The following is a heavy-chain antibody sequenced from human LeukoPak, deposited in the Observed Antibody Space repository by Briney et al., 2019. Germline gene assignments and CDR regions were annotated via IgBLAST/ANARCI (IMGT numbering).Heavy chain of an antibody. V-gene: IGHV3-30*04. Sequence: PGGSLRLSCAASGFTFSSYAMHWGRQAPGKGLEWVAVISYDGSNKYYADSVKGRFTISRDNSKNTLYLQMNSLRAEDTAVYYCASGYSSGCDYWGQGTLVTVSS. J-gene: IGHJ4*02. CDR1: GFTFSSYA. CDR2: ISYDGSNK. D-gene: IGHD6-19*01. CDR3: ASGYSSGCDY.